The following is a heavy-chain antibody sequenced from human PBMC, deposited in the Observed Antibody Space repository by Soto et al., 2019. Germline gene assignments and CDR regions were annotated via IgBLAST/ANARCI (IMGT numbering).Heavy chain of an antibody. D-gene: IGHD2-15*01. J-gene: IGHJ6*02. CDR1: GFTFSSYG. CDR2: ISYDGSNK. Sequence: QVQLVESGGGVVQPGRSLRLSCAASGFTFSSYGMHWVRQAPGKGLEWVAVISYDGSNKYYADSVKGRFTISRDNSKNSLYLQMNNLRAEDTAVYYCAKVGGGCSGGSGYPNYGMDVWGQGTTVTVSS. V-gene: IGHV3-30*18. CDR3: AKVGGGCSGGSGYPNYGMDV.